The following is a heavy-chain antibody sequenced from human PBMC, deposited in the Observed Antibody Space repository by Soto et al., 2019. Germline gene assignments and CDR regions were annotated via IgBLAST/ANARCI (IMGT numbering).Heavy chain of an antibody. CDR1: GFTFSSYA. CDR2: ISYDGSNK. CDR3: ARDGGSGSYPIYYFDY. Sequence: GGSLRLSCAASGFTFSSYAMHWVRQAPGKGLEWVAVISYDGSNKYYADSVKGRFTISRDNSKNTLYLQMNSLRAEDTAVHYCARDGGSGSYPIYYFDYWGQGTLVTVSS. J-gene: IGHJ4*02. V-gene: IGHV3-30-3*01. D-gene: IGHD3-10*01.